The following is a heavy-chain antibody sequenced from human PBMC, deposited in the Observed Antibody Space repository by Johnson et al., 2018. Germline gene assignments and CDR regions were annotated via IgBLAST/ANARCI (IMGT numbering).Heavy chain of an antibody. CDR1: GGSFSSHY. Sequence: QVQLQESGPGLVKPSETLSLTCTVSGGSFSSHYWSWIRQPPGKGLEWIGYIYYSGTTNYHPSLKTRVTMSVDTSKNQISLKVTSLTAADTAVYYWAGTGRRSYYDGVYCPHWGQGTLVTVSS. CDR2: IYYSGTT. V-gene: IGHV4-59*11. CDR3: AGTGRRSYYDGVYCPH. D-gene: IGHD1-26*01. J-gene: IGHJ1*01.